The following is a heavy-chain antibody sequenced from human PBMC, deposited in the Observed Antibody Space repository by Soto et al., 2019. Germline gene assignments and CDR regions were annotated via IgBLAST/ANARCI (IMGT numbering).Heavy chain of an antibody. J-gene: IGHJ4*02. CDR3: ARNGSN. CDR1: GVSISNSSYY. Sequence: SETLSLTCTVSGVSISNSSYYWGWIRRPPGKGLEWIGTIYYSGITYYNPSLKSRVTISVDTSKNQFSLKLTSVTAADTAVYYCARNGSNWGQGTLVTVSS. V-gene: IGHV4-39*01. CDR2: IYYSGIT.